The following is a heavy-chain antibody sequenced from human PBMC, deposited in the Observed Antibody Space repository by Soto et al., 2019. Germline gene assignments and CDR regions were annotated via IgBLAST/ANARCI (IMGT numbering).Heavy chain of an antibody. J-gene: IGHJ4*02. CDR3: ASSALDYDFVTDY. D-gene: IGHD3-3*01. CDR2: IIPIFGTA. Sequence: ASVKVSCKASGGTFSSYAISWVRQAPGQGLEWMGGIIPIFGTANYAQKFQGRVTITADESTSTAYMELSSLRSEDTAVYYCASSALDYDFVTDYWGQGTLVTVSS. V-gene: IGHV1-69*13. CDR1: GGTFSSYA.